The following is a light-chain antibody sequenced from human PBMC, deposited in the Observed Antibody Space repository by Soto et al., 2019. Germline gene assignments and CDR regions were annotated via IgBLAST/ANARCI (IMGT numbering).Light chain of an antibody. V-gene: IGKV3-20*01. J-gene: IGKJ1*01. CDR2: GAS. CDR1: QSVNNNY. Sequence: EIVLTQSPGTLSLSPGERATLSCRASQSVNNNYLAWYQQRTGQAPRLLIYGASSRATGIPDRFSGGGSGTDFTLTISRLEPADFAVYFCQQYGNSPPTFGRGTKVEI. CDR3: QQYGNSPPT.